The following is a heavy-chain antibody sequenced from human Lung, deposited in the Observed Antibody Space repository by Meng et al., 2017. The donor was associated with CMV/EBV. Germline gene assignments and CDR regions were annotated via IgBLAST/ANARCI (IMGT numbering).Heavy chain of an antibody. CDR2: INGDGSST. Sequence: GESLKISCAASGFTFNNYWMHWVRQAPGKGLVWVSRINGDGSSTTYADSVKGRFTISRDNAKNTLYLQMNSLRAEDTAVYYCARGCTNTNCYKSDFDYWGQGXLVTVSS. CDR1: GFTFNNYW. V-gene: IGHV3-74*01. D-gene: IGHD2-2*02. J-gene: IGHJ4*02. CDR3: ARGCTNTNCYKSDFDY.